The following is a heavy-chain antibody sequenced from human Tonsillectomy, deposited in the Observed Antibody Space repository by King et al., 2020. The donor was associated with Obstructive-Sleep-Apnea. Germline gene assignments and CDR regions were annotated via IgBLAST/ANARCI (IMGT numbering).Heavy chain of an antibody. J-gene: IGHJ5*02. V-gene: IGHV4-61*01. Sequence: VQLQESGPGLVKPSETLSLTCTVSGGSVSSGSYYWSWIRQPPGKGLEWIGYIYYSGSTNYNPSLKSRVTISVDTSKNQFSLKLSSVTAAGTAVYYCARDAPYYYGSGHVFGWFDPWGQGTLVTVSS. CDR3: ARDAPYYYGSGHVFGWFDP. CDR1: GGSVSSGSYY. D-gene: IGHD3-10*01. CDR2: IYYSGST.